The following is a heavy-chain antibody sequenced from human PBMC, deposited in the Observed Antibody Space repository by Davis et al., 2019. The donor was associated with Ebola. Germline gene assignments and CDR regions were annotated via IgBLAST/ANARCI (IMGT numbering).Heavy chain of an antibody. J-gene: IGHJ6*03. CDR1: GFTFSSYS. CDR3: TLGGWGRLYYMDV. Sequence: PGGSLRLSCAVSGFTFSSYSMNWVRQAPGKGLEWVSAICGSGGSTYYADSVKGRFTISRDNSKNTLYLQMKSLRAEDTAVYYVTLGGWGRLYYMDVWGKGTTVTVSS. D-gene: IGHD3-16*01. V-gene: IGHV3-23*01. CDR2: ICGSGGST.